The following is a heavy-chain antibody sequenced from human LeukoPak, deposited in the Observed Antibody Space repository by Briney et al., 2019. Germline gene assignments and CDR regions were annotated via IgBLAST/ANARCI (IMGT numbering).Heavy chain of an antibody. Sequence: PSETLSLTRAVYGGSFSGYYWSWIRQPPGKGLEWIGEINHSGSTNYTPSLKSRVTISVDTSKNQFSLKLSSVTAADTAAYYCARGPNYGGNSKDFDYWGQGTLVTVSS. D-gene: IGHD4-23*01. CDR2: INHSGST. V-gene: IGHV4-34*01. CDR1: GGSFSGYY. CDR3: ARGPNYGGNSKDFDY. J-gene: IGHJ4*02.